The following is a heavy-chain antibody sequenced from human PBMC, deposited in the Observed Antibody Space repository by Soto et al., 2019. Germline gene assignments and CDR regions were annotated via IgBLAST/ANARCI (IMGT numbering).Heavy chain of an antibody. CDR1: GFTFSSYS. Sequence: EVQLVESGGGLVQPGGSLRLSCAASGFTFSSYSMNWVRQAPGKGLEWVSYISSSSSTIYYADSVKGRFTISRDNAKNSLYLQMNSLRDEDTAVYYCARSHYDYVWGSYRHPFYFDYWGQGTLVTVSS. V-gene: IGHV3-48*02. J-gene: IGHJ4*02. D-gene: IGHD3-16*02. CDR3: ARSHYDYVWGSYRHPFYFDY. CDR2: ISSSSSTI.